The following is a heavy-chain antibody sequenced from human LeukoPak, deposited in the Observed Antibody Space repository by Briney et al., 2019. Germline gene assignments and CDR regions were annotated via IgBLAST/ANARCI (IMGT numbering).Heavy chain of an antibody. CDR2: IYYSGST. CDR1: GGSISSSSYY. CDR3: ARDRRVRGVTE. V-gene: IGHV4-39*02. Sequence: SETLSLTCTVSGGSISSSSYYWGWIRQPPGKGLEWIGSIYYSGSTYYNPSLKSRVTISVDTSKNQFSLKLSSVTAADTAVYYCARDRRVRGVTEWGQGTLVTVSS. J-gene: IGHJ4*02. D-gene: IGHD3-10*01.